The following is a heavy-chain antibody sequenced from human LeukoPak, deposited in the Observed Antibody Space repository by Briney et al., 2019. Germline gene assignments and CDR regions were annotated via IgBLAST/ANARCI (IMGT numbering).Heavy chain of an antibody. V-gene: IGHV4-4*07. CDR3: ASTPGAVAATGYYYYYMDV. Sequence: SETLSLTYTVSGGSISSYYWSWIRQPAGKGLEWIGRIYTSGSTNYNPSLKSRVTMSVDTSKNQFSLKLSSVTAADTAVYYCASTPGAVAATGYYYYYMDVWGKGTTVTVSS. CDR1: GGSISSYY. D-gene: IGHD6-19*01. J-gene: IGHJ6*03. CDR2: IYTSGST.